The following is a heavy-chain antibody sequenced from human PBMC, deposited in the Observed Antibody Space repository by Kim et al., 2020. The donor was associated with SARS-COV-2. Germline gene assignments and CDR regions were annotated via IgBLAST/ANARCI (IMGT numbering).Heavy chain of an antibody. D-gene: IGHD2-8*02. J-gene: IGHJ4*02. Sequence: GGSLRLSCAASGFTFSSYAMNWVRQAPGKGLDWISYISDSGDTRYYADSVKGRFTISRDNAKNSMYLQMNSLRPEDTAIYYCARGWRTPDFWGQGTLVTV. CDR3: ARGWRTPDF. V-gene: IGHV3-48*03. CDR2: ISDSGDTR. CDR1: GFTFSSYA.